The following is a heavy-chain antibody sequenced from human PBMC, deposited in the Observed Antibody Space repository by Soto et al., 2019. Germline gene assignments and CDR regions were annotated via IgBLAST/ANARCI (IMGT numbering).Heavy chain of an antibody. CDR1: GYTFTSYG. CDR2: ISAYNGNT. V-gene: IGHV1-18*01. Sequence: ASVKVSCKASGYTFTSYGISWVRQAPGQGLEWMGWISAYNGNTNYAQKLQGRVTMTTDTSTSTAYMELRSLRSDDTAVYYCARSMVRGAIPSVFDYWGQGTLVTVSS. J-gene: IGHJ4*02. D-gene: IGHD3-10*01. CDR3: ARSMVRGAIPSVFDY.